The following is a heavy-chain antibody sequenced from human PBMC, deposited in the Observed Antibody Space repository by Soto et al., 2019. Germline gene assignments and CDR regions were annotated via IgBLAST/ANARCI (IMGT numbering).Heavy chain of an antibody. V-gene: IGHV3-23*01. CDR1: GFTFSSYA. CDR3: AKDLGHGDYALNYYGMDV. D-gene: IGHD4-17*01. J-gene: IGHJ6*02. Sequence: PGGSLRLSCAASGFTFSSYAMSWVRQTPGKGLEWVSAISGSGGSTYYADSVKGRFTISRDNSKNTLYLQMNSLRAEDTAVYYCAKDLGHGDYALNYYGMDVWGQGTTVTVSS. CDR2: ISGSGGST.